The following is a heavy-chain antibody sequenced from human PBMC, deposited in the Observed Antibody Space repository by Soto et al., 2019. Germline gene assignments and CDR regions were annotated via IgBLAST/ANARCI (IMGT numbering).Heavy chain of an antibody. J-gene: IGHJ3*02. D-gene: IGHD6-6*01. CDR3: ATASKQLVPGHDAFDI. CDR2: FDPEDGET. V-gene: IGHV1-24*01. CDR1: GYTLTELS. Sequence: ASVKVSCKVSGYTLTELSMHWVRQAPGKGLEWMGGFDPEDGETIYAQKFQGRVTMTEDTSTDTAYMELSSLRSEDTAVYYCATASKQLVPGHDAFDIWGQGTMVTVSS.